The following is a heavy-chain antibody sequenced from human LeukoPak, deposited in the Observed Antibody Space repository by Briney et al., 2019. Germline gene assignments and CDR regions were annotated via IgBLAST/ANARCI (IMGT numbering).Heavy chain of an antibody. CDR2: ISGSGGST. Sequence: GGSLRLSCAASGFTFSSYAMSWVRQAPGKGLEWVSAISGSGGSTYYADSVKGRFTISRDNSKNTLYLQMNSLRAEDTAVYYCAKEGYCGGDCRLYYYMDVWGKGTTVTVSS. D-gene: IGHD2-21*02. J-gene: IGHJ6*03. CDR1: GFTFSSYA. CDR3: AKEGYCGGDCRLYYYMDV. V-gene: IGHV3-23*01.